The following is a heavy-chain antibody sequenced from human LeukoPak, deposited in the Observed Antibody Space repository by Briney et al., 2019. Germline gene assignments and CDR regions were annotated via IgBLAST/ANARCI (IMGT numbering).Heavy chain of an antibody. D-gene: IGHD3-3*01. CDR1: GGSISSSNW. Sequence: SETLSLTCAVSGGSISSSNWWSWVRQPPGKGLEWIGEIYHSGSTNYNPSLKSRVTISVDKSKNQFSLKLSSVTAAGTAVYYCARGASKGGSGSAPTYYYYMDVWGKGTTVTISS. CDR2: IYHSGST. CDR3: ARGASKGGSGSAPTYYYYMDV. J-gene: IGHJ6*03. V-gene: IGHV4-4*02.